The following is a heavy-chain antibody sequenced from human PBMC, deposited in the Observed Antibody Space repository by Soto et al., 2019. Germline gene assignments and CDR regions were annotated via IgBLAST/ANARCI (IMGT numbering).Heavy chain of an antibody. Sequence: RDSGCTCTSYGTGWVRQKKGQGLEWMGWISAYNGNTNYAQKLQGRVTMTTDTSTSTAYMELRSLRSDDTAVYYCARVRKKYYYDSSGYYRRGNDAFDIWGQGTMVTVSS. V-gene: IGHV1-18*01. CDR3: ARVRKKYYYDSSGYYRRGNDAFDI. CDR2: ISAYNGNT. CDR1: GCTCTSYG. J-gene: IGHJ3*02. D-gene: IGHD3-22*01.